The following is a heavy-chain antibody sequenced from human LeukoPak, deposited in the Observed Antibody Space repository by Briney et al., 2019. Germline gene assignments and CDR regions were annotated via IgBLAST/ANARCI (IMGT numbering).Heavy chain of an antibody. Sequence: SVKLSCKASGVTFSSYAISWVRQAPGQGLEWMGRIIPILGIANYAQKFQGRVTITADKSTSTAYMELSSLRSEDTAVYYCARDIDGYSSSWYSDYWGQGTLVTVSS. J-gene: IGHJ4*02. V-gene: IGHV1-69*04. CDR1: GVTFSSYA. CDR3: ARDIDGYSSSWYSDY. D-gene: IGHD6-13*01. CDR2: IIPILGIA.